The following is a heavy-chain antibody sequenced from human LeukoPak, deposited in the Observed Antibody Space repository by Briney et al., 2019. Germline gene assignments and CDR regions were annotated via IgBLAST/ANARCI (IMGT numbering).Heavy chain of an antibody. CDR1: GFTFSSYE. D-gene: IGHD3-22*01. CDR2: IKQDGSEK. Sequence: GGSLRLSCAASGFTFSSYEMNWVRQAPGKGLEWVANIKQDGSEKYYVDSVKGRFTISRDNAKNSLYLQMNSLRAEDTAVYYCARVTGPYYYDSSGYYQRPYYFDYWGQGTLVTVSS. J-gene: IGHJ4*02. CDR3: ARVTGPYYYDSSGYYQRPYYFDY. V-gene: IGHV3-7*01.